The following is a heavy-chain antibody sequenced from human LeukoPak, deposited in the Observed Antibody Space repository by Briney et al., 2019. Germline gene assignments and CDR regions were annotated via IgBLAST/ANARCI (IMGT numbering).Heavy chain of an antibody. CDR1: GFTFSSYG. CDR2: ISGSGGST. D-gene: IGHD5-24*01. CDR3: AIPRDGYNQGSFDY. V-gene: IGHV3-23*01. J-gene: IGHJ4*02. Sequence: GGSLRLSCAASGFTFSSYGMSWVRQAPGKGLEWVSAISGSGGSTYYADSVKGRFTTSRDNSKNTLYLQMNSLRAEDTAVYYCAIPRDGYNQGSFDYWGQGTLVTVSS.